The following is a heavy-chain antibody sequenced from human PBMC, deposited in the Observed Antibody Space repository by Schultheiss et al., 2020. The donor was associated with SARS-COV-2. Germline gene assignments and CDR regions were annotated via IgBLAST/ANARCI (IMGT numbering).Heavy chain of an antibody. Sequence: GGSLRLSCKASGYSFTNYWIGWVRQMPGKGLEWMGIIYPDDSETRYSPSFQGQVTISVDRSISTAYLQWSSLKASDTAMYFCARGYWYFDLWGRGTLVTVSS. J-gene: IGHJ2*01. CDR1: GYSFTNYW. CDR3: ARGYWYFDL. CDR2: IYPDDSET. V-gene: IGHV5-51*01.